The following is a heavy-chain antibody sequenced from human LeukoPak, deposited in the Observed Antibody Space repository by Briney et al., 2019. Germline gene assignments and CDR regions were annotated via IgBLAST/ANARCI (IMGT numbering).Heavy chain of an antibody. CDR2: IYYGGNT. CDR1: GDSVSSSNYY. J-gene: IGHJ6*02. Sequence: SETLSLTCAVSGDSVSSSNYYWSWIRQPPGKGLEWIGYIYYGGNTNYNPSLQSRVTISVDTSKSQFSLKLSSVTAADTAVYYCARKSMVRGVNIYYYYGMDVWGQGTTVTVSS. V-gene: IGHV4-61*01. CDR3: ARKSMVRGVNIYYYYGMDV. D-gene: IGHD3-10*01.